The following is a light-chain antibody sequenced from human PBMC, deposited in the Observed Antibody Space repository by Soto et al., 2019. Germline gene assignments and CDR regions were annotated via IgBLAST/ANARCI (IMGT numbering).Light chain of an antibody. Sequence: QSVLTQPPSVSGAPGQRVTISCTGSSSNIGAGYDVHWYQQLPGTAPKLLIYGNNNRPSGVPDRFSGSKSGTSASLAITGLQAEDEADYHCQSYDNSLSGYVFGTPTKVTVL. V-gene: IGLV1-40*01. CDR3: QSYDNSLSGYV. CDR1: SSNIGAGYD. J-gene: IGLJ1*01. CDR2: GNN.